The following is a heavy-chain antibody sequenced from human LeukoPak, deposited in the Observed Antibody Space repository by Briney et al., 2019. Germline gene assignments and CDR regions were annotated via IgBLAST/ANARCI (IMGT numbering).Heavy chain of an antibody. D-gene: IGHD6-13*01. CDR2: IIPIFGTA. J-gene: IGHJ6*04. CDR1: GGPFSSYA. V-gene: IGHV1-69*01. Sequence: SVKVSCKASGGPFSSYAISWVRQAPGQGLEWMGGIIPIFGTANYAQKFQGRVTITADESTSTAYMELSSLRSEDTAVYYCARASLSSSWYTPSEPYYYYYYGMDVWGKGTTVTVSS. CDR3: ARASLSSSWYTPSEPYYYYYYGMDV.